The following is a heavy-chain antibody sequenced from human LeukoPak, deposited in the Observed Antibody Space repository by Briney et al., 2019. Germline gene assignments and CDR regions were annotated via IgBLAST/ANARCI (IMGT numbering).Heavy chain of an antibody. CDR3: ARDSLYCGGDCSDY. V-gene: IGHV3-30*02. D-gene: IGHD2-21*02. CDR1: GFTFSSYA. J-gene: IGHJ4*02. CDR2: IRYNGNDK. Sequence: GGSLRLSCAASGFTFSSYAMSWVRQAPGKGLEWVAFIRYNGNDKNYADSVKGRLTISRDNAKNSLYLQMNSLRAEDTAVYYCARDSLYCGGDCSDYWGQGTLVTVSS.